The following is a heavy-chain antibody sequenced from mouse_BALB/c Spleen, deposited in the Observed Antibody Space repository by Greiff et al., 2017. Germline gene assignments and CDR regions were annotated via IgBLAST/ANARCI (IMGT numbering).Heavy chain of an antibody. Sequence: QVQLKQSGPELVRPGVSVKISCKGSGYTFTDYAMHWVKQSHAKSLEWIGVISTYYGNTNYNQKFKGKATMTVDKSSSTAYMELARLTSEDSAIYYCATNWDDAMDYWGQGTSVTVSS. CDR3: ATNWDDAMDY. CDR2: ISTYYGNT. CDR1: GYTFTDYA. D-gene: IGHD4-1*01. J-gene: IGHJ4*01. V-gene: IGHV1-67*01.